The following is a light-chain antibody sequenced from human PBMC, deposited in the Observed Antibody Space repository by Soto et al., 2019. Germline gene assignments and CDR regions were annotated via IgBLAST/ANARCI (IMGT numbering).Light chain of an antibody. CDR3: VQFSHFPWT. CDR2: QIS. CDR1: QSLVYSDGNTY. J-gene: IGKJ1*01. V-gene: IGKV2-24*01. Sequence: DIVMTQTPLSSPVTLGQPASISCRSSQSLVYSDGNTYLSWLQKRPVQPPRLLIYQISNRCSGGPERFSGSGAVTDFTLNISRVGAKDVGVYDCVQFSHFPWTFGQGTKVEIK.